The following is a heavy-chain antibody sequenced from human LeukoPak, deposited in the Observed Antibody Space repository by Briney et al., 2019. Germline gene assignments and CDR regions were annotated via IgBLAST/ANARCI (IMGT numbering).Heavy chain of an antibody. Sequence: SVKVSCKASGYTFTGYYLHWVRQAPGQGLEWVGWINPNSGVTKFAQKFQGRVTVTRDTSISTAYMELRRLRSDDRAVYYCARGPPTRVVVITTGDFDYWGQGTLVTVSS. D-gene: IGHD3-22*01. CDR2: INPNSGVT. CDR1: GYTFTGYY. J-gene: IGHJ4*02. V-gene: IGHV1-2*02. CDR3: ARGPPTRVVVITTGDFDY.